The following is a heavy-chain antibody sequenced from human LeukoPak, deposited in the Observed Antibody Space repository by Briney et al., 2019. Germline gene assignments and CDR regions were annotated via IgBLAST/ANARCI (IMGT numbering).Heavy chain of an antibody. CDR3: AKDRRGFGFGGGNYFDY. CDR2: IYTGGNT. CDR1: GFTLSSYA. V-gene: IGHV3-53*01. D-gene: IGHD3-10*01. J-gene: IGHJ4*02. Sequence: GGSLRLSCAASGFTLSSYAMSWVRQAPGKGLEWVSVIYTGGNTYYADSVKGRFTISRDNSKNTLYLQMNSLRAEDTAVYYCAKDRRGFGFGGGNYFDYWGQGTLVTVSS.